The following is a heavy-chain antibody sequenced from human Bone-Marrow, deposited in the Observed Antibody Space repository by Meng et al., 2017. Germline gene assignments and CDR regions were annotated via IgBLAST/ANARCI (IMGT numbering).Heavy chain of an antibody. J-gene: IGHJ3*02. D-gene: IGHD3-10*01. CDR2: ISGYNGNT. V-gene: IGHV1-18*01. CDR3: ARDLTWITMVRGVNDAFDI. Sequence: QVQLAQSGAEVKKPGASATVSCQASGYTFTSYGITWVRQAPGQGLEWMGWISGYNGNTNYAQKLQGRVTMTTDTSTSTAYRELRSLRSDETAVYYCARDLTWITMVRGVNDAFDIWGQGTMVTVSS. CDR1: GYTFTSYG.